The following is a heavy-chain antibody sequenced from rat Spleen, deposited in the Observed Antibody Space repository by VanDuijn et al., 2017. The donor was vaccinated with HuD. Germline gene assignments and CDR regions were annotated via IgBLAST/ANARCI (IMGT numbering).Heavy chain of an antibody. J-gene: IGHJ2*01. CDR1: RFTFSDYN. Sequence: EVQLVESGGGLVQPGRSLKLSCAASRFTFSDYNMAWVRQAPKKGLEWVATIIYDGSRTYYRDSVKGRFTISRDPAKNTLYLQMDSLRSEDTATYYCARHGRIYYYDGSYFYFDYWGQGVMVTVSS. D-gene: IGHD1-12*02. CDR2: IIYDGSRT. V-gene: IGHV5S10*01. CDR3: ARHGRIYYYDGSYFYFDY.